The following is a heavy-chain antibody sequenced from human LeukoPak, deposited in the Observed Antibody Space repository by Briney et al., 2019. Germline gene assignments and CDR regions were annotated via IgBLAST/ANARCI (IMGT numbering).Heavy chain of an antibody. J-gene: IGHJ3*02. CDR1: GGSISSYY. Sequence: SETLSLTCTVSGGSISSYYWSWIRQPPGKGLEWIGYIYYSGSTNYNPSLKSRVTISVDTSKNQFSLKLSSVTAADTAVYYCAREQVVGEWLRPGDAFDIWGQGTMVTVSS. V-gene: IGHV4-59*01. D-gene: IGHD5-12*01. CDR3: AREQVVGEWLRPGDAFDI. CDR2: IYYSGST.